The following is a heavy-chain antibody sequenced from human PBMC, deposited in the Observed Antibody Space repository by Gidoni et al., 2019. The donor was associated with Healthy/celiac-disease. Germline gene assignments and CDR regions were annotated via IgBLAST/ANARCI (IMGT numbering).Heavy chain of an antibody. V-gene: IGHV4-34*01. D-gene: IGHD6-13*01. J-gene: IGHJ5*02. CDR1: GGSFSGYY. CDR3: ARGEAGFLVSNRTSKYNWFDP. CDR2: INHSGST. Sequence: QVQLQQWGAGLLTPSETLSLTCAVYGGSFSGYYWRWIRQPPGKGLEWIGEINHSGSTNYNPSLKSRVTISVDTSKNQFSLKLSSVTAADTAVYYCARGEAGFLVSNRTSKYNWFDPWGQGTLVTVSS.